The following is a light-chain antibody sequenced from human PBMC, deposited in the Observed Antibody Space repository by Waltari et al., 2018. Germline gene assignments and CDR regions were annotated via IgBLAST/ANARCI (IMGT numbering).Light chain of an antibody. CDR1: QIVSSSY. CDR3: QQSGA. V-gene: IGKV3-20*01. J-gene: IGKJ1*01. Sequence: DIVLTQSPGTLSLSPGERATLSCRASQIVSSSYLAWYQQKPGQAPRLLIYGASSRATGIPDRFRGSGSGTDFTLTISRLEPEDFAVYYCQQSGAFGQGTKVEIK. CDR2: GAS.